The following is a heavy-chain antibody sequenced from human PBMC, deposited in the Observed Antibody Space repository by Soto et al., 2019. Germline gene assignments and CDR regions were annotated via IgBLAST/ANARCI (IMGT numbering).Heavy chain of an antibody. V-gene: IGHV1-69*13. CDR1: GGTFSSYA. CDR2: IIPIFGTA. J-gene: IGHJ6*02. CDR3: ARDPGIYSSSWYYYYGMDV. Sequence: SVKVSCKASGGTFSSYAISWVRQAPVQGLEWMGGIIPIFGTANYAQKFQGRVTITADESTSTAYMELSSLRSEDTAVYYCARDPGIYSSSWYYYYGMDVWGQGTTVTVSS. D-gene: IGHD6-13*01.